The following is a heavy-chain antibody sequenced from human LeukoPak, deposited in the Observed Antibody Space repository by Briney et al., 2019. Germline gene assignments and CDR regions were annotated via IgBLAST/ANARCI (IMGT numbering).Heavy chain of an antibody. CDR2: IWYDGSNK. V-gene: IGHV3-33*01. CDR3: ARAWGFWVVVPAAFYY. Sequence: GGSLRLSCAASGFTFSSYGMHWVRQAPGKGLEWVAVIWYDGSNKYYADSVKGRFTISRDNSKNTLYLQMNSLRAEDTAVYYCARAWGFWVVVPAAFYYWGQGTLVTVSS. CDR1: GFTFSSYG. D-gene: IGHD2-2*01. J-gene: IGHJ4*02.